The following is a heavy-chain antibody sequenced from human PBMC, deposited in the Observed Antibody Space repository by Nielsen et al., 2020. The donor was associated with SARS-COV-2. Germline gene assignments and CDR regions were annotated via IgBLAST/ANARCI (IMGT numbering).Heavy chain of an antibody. Sequence: ASVKVSYKTSGYTFTSHYVHWVRQAPGQGLEWMGLINSSGGRTIYAQMFQGRVTVTRDTSTSTVYMELSSLRSEDTAVYYCARGGLVVVDSFDYWGQGTLVTVSS. CDR3: ARGGLVVVDSFDY. CDR2: INSSGGRT. V-gene: IGHV1-46*01. CDR1: GYTFTSHY. D-gene: IGHD2-15*01. J-gene: IGHJ4*02.